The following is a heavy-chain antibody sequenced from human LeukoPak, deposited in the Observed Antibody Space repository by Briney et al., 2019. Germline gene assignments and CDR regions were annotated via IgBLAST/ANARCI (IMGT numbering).Heavy chain of an antibody. CDR1: GFTFSSYG. D-gene: IGHD3-9*01. CDR3: ARGRPNYDILTGYYQPEYYFDY. J-gene: IGHJ4*02. CDR2: IWYDGSNK. Sequence: GGSLRLSCAASGFTFSSYGMHWVRQAPGKGLEWVAVIWYDGSNKYYADSVKGRFTISRDNSKNTLYLQMNSLRAEDTAVYYCARGRPNYDILTGYYQPEYYFDYWGRGTLVTVSS. V-gene: IGHV3-33*01.